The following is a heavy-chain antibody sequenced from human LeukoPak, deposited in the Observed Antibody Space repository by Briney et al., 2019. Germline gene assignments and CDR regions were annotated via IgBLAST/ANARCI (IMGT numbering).Heavy chain of an antibody. D-gene: IGHD1-1*01. CDR1: GFSFRDYW. V-gene: IGHV3-7*01. J-gene: IGHJ4*02. Sequence: GGSLRLSCAASGFSFRDYWMSWVRQAPGNGLEWVADITPDGSGKTYVDSVKGRFTISRDNAKQSLYVQVDTLTAEDTAVYYCVTSWIRQQRDSWGQGTLVTVSS. CDR2: ITPDGSGK. CDR3: VTSWIRQQRDS.